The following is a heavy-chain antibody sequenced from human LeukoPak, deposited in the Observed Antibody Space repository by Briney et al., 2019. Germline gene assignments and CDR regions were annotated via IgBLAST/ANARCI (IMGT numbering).Heavy chain of an antibody. CDR1: GGSITSYY. Sequence: SETLSLTCTVSGGSITSYYWSWIRQPPGKGLEWIGEINHSGSTNYNPSLKSRVTISVDTSKNQFSLKLSSVTAADTAVYYCARLAAAGTYYYYYGMDVWGQGTTVTVSS. CDR3: ARLAAAGTYYYYYGMDV. V-gene: IGHV4-34*01. CDR2: INHSGST. J-gene: IGHJ6*02. D-gene: IGHD6-13*01.